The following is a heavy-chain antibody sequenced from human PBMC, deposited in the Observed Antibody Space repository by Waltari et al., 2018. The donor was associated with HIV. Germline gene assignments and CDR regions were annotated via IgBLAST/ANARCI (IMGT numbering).Heavy chain of an antibody. CDR3: ASSGVYAHDAFKI. CDR2: RNSDGTTR. Sequence: EVQLVESGGGLVQPGGYLRLSCAASGFTFHTYWMHWLRQVPGKGLVWVSRRNSDGTTRSYADAVKGRFTISRDNAKNTRYVEMNSLRADDTAVYYCASSGVYAHDAFKIWGQGTKVIVSS. D-gene: IGHD2-15*01. V-gene: IGHV3-74*01. J-gene: IGHJ3*02. CDR1: GFTFHTYW.